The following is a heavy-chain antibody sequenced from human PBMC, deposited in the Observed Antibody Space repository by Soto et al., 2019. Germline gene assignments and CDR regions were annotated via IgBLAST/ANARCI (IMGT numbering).Heavy chain of an antibody. CDR3: ARDNFSGDSSGPHY. CDR2: IYPGDSDT. Sequence: GEALKISCKGSGYSFTNYWIGWVRQMPGKGLEWMGMIYPGDSDTRYSPSFQGQVTISADKSISTPYLQWRSLKASDTAIYYCARDNFSGDSSGPHYWGQGTLVTVSS. J-gene: IGHJ4*02. CDR1: GYSFTNYW. V-gene: IGHV5-51*01. D-gene: IGHD3-22*01.